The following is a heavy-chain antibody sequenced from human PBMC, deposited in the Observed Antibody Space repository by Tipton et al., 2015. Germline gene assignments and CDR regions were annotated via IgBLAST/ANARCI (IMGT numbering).Heavy chain of an antibody. CDR1: GGSFSGYY. J-gene: IGHJ4*02. CDR3: ARSRYTVTPDS. D-gene: IGHD4-17*01. V-gene: IGHV4-34*12. CDR2: FFHSGNT. Sequence: TLSLTCAVYGGSFSGYYWNWIRQPPGKGLEWIGSFFHSGNTFHNPSLRSRVIISVDTSKNQFSLTVTSVTAADTAVYYCARSRYTVTPDSWGQGTLVTVSS.